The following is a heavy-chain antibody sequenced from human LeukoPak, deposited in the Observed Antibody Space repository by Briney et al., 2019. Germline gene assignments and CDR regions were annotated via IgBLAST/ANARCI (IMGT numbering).Heavy chain of an antibody. V-gene: IGHV3-74*01. D-gene: IGHD1-1*01. CDR1: GFTFTSHW. CDR2: IKSDGTYS. CDR3: VRDDDQYGVDY. Sequence: GGSLRLSCVASGFTFTSHWMHWVRQAPGKGLVCVSRIKSDGTYSDYGDFVRGRFTISRDNAKDTLYLQMNSLRVEDTAVYYCVRDDDQYGVDYWGRGTLVTVSS. J-gene: IGHJ4*02.